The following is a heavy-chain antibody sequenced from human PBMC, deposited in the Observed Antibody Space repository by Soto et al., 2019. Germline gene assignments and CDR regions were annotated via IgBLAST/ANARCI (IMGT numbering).Heavy chain of an antibody. J-gene: IGHJ4*02. CDR2: IYHRGLT. D-gene: IGHD5-18*01. V-gene: IGHV4-30-4*01. Sequence: QVQLQESGPGLVTPSQTLSLTCTVSGASITSDEYYWGWIRQPPGKGLEYIAYIYHRGLTDYNPSLKSRVTISVDTSKSQFSLDLTSVTAADTAVYYCASVQRDAAMGHFDYWGQGSLVTVSS. CDR3: ASVQRDAAMGHFDY. CDR1: GASITSDEYY.